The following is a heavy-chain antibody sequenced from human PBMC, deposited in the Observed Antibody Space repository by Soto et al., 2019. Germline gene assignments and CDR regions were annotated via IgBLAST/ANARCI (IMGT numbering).Heavy chain of an antibody. CDR3: AESAEIGWYQYGLDD. CDR2: VHYKGGT. CDR1: GGSVSGFF. D-gene: IGHD6-19*01. J-gene: IGHJ6*02. V-gene: IGHV4-59*02. Sequence: QVQLQESGPGLVKDSETLSLTCTVSGGSVSGFFWTWIRQTPGKGLEWIGWVHYKGGTLYRRSLKSAVTMEAENANSRICLRPATVTAADTARYYCAESAEIGWYQYGLDDWGRGTTVIVSS.